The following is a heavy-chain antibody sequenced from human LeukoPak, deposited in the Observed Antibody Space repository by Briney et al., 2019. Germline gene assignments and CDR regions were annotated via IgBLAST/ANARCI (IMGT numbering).Heavy chain of an antibody. J-gene: IGHJ5*02. D-gene: IGHD3-16*02. CDR1: GFTFSNYW. V-gene: IGHV3-7*01. Sequence: PGGSLRLSCAASGFTFSNYWMSWVRQAPGKGLEWVANIKQDRSEKFYVDSVKGRFIISRDNAKNSLYLQMNSLRAEDTAVYYCARDIARTDWFGPWGQGTLVTVSS. CDR3: ARDIARTDWFGP. CDR2: IKQDRSEK.